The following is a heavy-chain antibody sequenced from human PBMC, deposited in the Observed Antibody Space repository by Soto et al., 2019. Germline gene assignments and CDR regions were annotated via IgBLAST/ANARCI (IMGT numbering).Heavy chain of an antibody. V-gene: IGHV4-34*01. Sequence: PSETLSLTCAVYGGSFSGYYWSWIRQPPGKGLEWIREINHSGSTNYNPSLKSRVTISVDTSKNQFSLKLSSVTAADTAVYYCARGAVVVAANTYYFDYWGQGTLVTVSS. CDR2: INHSGST. D-gene: IGHD2-15*01. J-gene: IGHJ4*02. CDR3: ARGAVVVAANTYYFDY. CDR1: GGSFSGYY.